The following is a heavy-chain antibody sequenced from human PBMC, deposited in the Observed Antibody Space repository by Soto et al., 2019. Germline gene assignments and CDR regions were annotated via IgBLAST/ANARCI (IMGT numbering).Heavy chain of an antibody. V-gene: IGHV1-18*01. CDR3: ARDRAHGFDI. J-gene: IGHJ3*02. Sequence: ASVKVSCKASGYTFTSNVISWLRQAPGQGLEWMGWISADKGNTNYAQKVQGRVTMTRDTSTSTVYMELRSLRSEDTAVYFCARDRAHGFDIWGQGTMVTVSS. CDR2: ISADKGNT. CDR1: GYTFTSNV.